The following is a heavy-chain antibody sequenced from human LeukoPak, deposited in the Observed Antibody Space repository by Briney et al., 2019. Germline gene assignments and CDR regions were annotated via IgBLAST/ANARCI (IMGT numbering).Heavy chain of an antibody. J-gene: IGHJ4*02. V-gene: IGHV3-23*01. Sequence: GGSLRLSCAASGFTFSSYAMGWVRQAPGKGLEWVSAISGSGGSTYYADSVKGRFTISRDNSKNTLYLQMNSLRAEDTAVYHCAKNAYSSSSLYYFDYWGQGTLVTVSS. D-gene: IGHD6-6*01. CDR1: GFTFSSYA. CDR3: AKNAYSSSSLYYFDY. CDR2: ISGSGGST.